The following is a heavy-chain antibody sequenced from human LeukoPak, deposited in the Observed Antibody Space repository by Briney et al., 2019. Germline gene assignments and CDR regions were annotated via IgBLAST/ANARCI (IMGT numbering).Heavy chain of an antibody. CDR1: GFNFSSYW. J-gene: IGHJ4*02. D-gene: IGHD3-16*02. CDR3: ARADYDCVWGSYRQYYFDY. Sequence: GGSLRLSCAASGFNFSSYWMSWVRQAPGKGLEWVANIKQGGSEKYYVDSVKGRFTISRDNAKNSLYLQMNSLRAEDTAVYYCARADYDCVWGSYRQYYFDYRGQGTLVTVSS. CDR2: IKQGGSEK. V-gene: IGHV3-7*01.